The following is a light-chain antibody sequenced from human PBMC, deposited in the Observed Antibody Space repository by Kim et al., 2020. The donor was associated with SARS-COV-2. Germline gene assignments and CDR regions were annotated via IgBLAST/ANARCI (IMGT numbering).Light chain of an antibody. CDR1: QSVSINF. CDR3: QQYAKSPLYT. V-gene: IGKV3-20*01. J-gene: IGKJ2*01. CDR2: AAS. Sequence: IVLTQSPGTLSLSPGERATLSCRASQSVSINFLAWYQQRPGQAPRLLIYAASTRATGIPDRFSGSGSGTDFTLTISRLESEDFAVYYCQQYAKSPLYTFGQGTKLEI.